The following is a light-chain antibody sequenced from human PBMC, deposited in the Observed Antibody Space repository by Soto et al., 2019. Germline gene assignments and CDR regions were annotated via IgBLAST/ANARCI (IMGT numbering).Light chain of an antibody. V-gene: IGKV1-39*01. CDR2: AAS. Sequence: DIQMTQSPSSLSASVGDRVTLTCRASQSISSYLNWYQQKPGKAPKLLIYAASSLQSGVPSRFSGSGSGTDFTLTISSLQPEDFATYYCQQSYSTWTCGQGTKVDIK. CDR1: QSISSY. J-gene: IGKJ1*01. CDR3: QQSYSTWT.